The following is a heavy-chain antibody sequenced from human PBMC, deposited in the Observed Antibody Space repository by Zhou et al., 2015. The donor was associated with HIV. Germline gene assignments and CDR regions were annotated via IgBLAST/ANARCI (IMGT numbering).Heavy chain of an antibody. J-gene: IGHJ6*02. Sequence: QVQLVQSGAEVKKPGSSVKVSCKASGGTFSSYAISWVRQAPGQGLEWMGGIIPIFGTANYAQKFQGRVTITADKSTSTAYMELSSLRSEDTAVYYCARDFGSGWLQLLSYYYYGMDVWGQGTTVTVSS. CDR3: ARDFGSGWLQLLSYYYYGMDV. D-gene: IGHD5-24*01. CDR2: IIPIFGTA. CDR1: GGTFSSYA. V-gene: IGHV1-69*06.